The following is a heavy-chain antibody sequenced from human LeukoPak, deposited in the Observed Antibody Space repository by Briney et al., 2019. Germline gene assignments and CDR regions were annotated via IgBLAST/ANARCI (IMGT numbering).Heavy chain of an antibody. Sequence: PSETLSLTCTVSGGSISSYYWSWIRQPPGKGMEWMGFIYYSGSTNYHPSLKSRVTISVDTSKHQFSLKLSSVTAADTAVYYCARGGVRYYYMDVWGKETTVTISS. CDR1: GGSISSYY. D-gene: IGHD2-8*01. CDR2: IYYSGST. V-gene: IGHV4-59*01. J-gene: IGHJ6*03. CDR3: ARGGVRYYYMDV.